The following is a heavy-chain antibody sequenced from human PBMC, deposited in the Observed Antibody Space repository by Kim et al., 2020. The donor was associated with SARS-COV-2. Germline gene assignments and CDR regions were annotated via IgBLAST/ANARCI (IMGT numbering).Heavy chain of an antibody. V-gene: IGHV3-11*01. CDR3: VREPNS. CDR2: INLDGTSI. Sequence: GGSLRLSCAASGFSFSDYYMSWIRQPPGRGLEWVAYINLDGTSIKSADSVNGRFTISRDNAKKSLSLQMNSLTPEDTAVYYCVREPNSWGQGTLVTVSS. J-gene: IGHJ4*02. CDR1: GFSFSDYY.